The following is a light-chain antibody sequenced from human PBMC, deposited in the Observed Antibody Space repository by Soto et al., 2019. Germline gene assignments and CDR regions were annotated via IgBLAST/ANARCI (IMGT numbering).Light chain of an antibody. CDR2: GAS. J-gene: IGKJ3*01. V-gene: IGKV3-20*01. CDR3: HHYDNSPPFP. Sequence: ELVLTQSPGTLSLSPGERAILSCRASQSINNRYLAWYQQMPGRAPRLLIHGASSRAAGIPDRFSGSGSGTDFTLTINRLEPEDFAVYYCHHYDNSPPFPFGPGTTVDI. CDR1: QSINNRY.